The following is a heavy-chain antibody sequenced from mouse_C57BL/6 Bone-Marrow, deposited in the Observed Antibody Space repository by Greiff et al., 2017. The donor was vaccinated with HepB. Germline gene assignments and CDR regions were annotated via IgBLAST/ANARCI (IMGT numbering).Heavy chain of an antibody. CDR3: ATSTVVATDYFDY. CDR2: INPGSGGT. Sequence: VQLQQSGAELVRPGTSVKVSCKASGYAFTNYLIEWVKQRPGQGLEWIGVINPGSGGTNYNEKLKGKATLTADKSSSTAYMQLSSLTSEDSAVYFCATSTVVATDYFDYWGQGTTLTVSS. D-gene: IGHD1-1*01. V-gene: IGHV1-54*01. J-gene: IGHJ2*01. CDR1: GYAFTNYL.